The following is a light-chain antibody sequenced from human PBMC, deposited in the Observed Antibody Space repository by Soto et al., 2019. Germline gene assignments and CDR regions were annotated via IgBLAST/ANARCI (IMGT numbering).Light chain of an antibody. V-gene: IGKV3-20*01. CDR2: GAS. CDR1: QSVSNNY. CDR3: QQYEKWPPSIT. Sequence: EIGLTQSPCTLSLSTGERATLSCRASQSVSNNYLAWYQQKPGQAPRLLIYGASNRATGIPDRFSGSGSGTDFTLTISRLEPEDFALYFCQQYEKWPPSITLGQGTRLEIK. J-gene: IGKJ5*01.